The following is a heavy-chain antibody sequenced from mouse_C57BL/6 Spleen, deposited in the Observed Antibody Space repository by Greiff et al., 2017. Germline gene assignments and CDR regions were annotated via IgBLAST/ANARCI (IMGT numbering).Heavy chain of an antibody. D-gene: IGHD2-5*01. J-gene: IGHJ4*01. V-gene: IGHV1-82*01. Sequence: SGPELVKPGASVKISCKASGYAFSSSWMNWVKQRPGKGLEWIGRIYPGDGDTNYNGKFKGKATLTADKSSSTAYMQLSSLTSEDSAVYFCARLSNHYAMDYWGQGTSVTVSS. CDR3: ARLSNHYAMDY. CDR1: GYAFSSSW. CDR2: IYPGDGDT.